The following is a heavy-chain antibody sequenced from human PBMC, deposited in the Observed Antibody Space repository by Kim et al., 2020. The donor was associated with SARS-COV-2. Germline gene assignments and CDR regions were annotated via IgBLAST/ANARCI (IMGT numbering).Heavy chain of an antibody. V-gene: IGHV3-23*01. CDR3: AKDRIRYFDWSPSAFDI. CDR1: GFTLSNYA. D-gene: IGHD3-9*01. CDR2: ISGSGGST. J-gene: IGHJ3*02. Sequence: GGSLRLSCAASGFTLSNYAMSWVRQTPGKGLEWVSSISGSGGSTDYADSVKGRFTISRDNSKNTLYLQMNSLRAEDTALYYCAKDRIRYFDWSPSAFDIWGQGTRVIVSS.